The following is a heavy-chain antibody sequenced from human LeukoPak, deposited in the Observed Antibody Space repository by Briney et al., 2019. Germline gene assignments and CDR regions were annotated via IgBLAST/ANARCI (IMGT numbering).Heavy chain of an antibody. Sequence: GGSLRLSCAASGFTFTSYVMSWVRQAPGKGLEWVSAISGSGGSTYHADSVKGRFTISRDNSKNTLYLQVNNLRAEDTAVYYCTKDRLTASSYYHDYWGQGTLVTVSS. CDR3: TKDRLTASSYYHDY. V-gene: IGHV3-23*01. J-gene: IGHJ4*02. D-gene: IGHD5-18*01. CDR1: GFTFTSYV. CDR2: ISGSGGST.